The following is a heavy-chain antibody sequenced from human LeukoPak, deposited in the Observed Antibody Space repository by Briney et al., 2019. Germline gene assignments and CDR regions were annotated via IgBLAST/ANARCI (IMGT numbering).Heavy chain of an antibody. CDR3: ASGWNYRFDY. Sequence: PGGSLRLSCAASGFTFSSYWMHWVRQAPGKGLVWVSRINSDGISTSYADSVKGRFTISRDNAKNTLYLQMNSLRADDTAAYYCASGWNYRFDYWGQGTLVTVSS. D-gene: IGHD1-7*01. V-gene: IGHV3-74*01. CDR1: GFTFSSYW. CDR2: INSDGIST. J-gene: IGHJ4*02.